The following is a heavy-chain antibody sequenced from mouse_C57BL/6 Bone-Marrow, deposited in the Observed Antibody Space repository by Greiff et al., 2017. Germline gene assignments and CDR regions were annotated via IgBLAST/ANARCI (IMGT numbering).Heavy chain of an antibody. D-gene: IGHD2-3*01. J-gene: IGHJ4*01. CDR1: GYTFTSYG. CDR2: IDPRSGNT. CDR3: ARGRDGPYVGAMAY. V-gene: IGHV1-81*01. Sequence: VKLQESGAELARPGASVKLSCKASGYTFTSYGIRWVKQRTGQGLEWIGGIDPRSGNTYYNEKFKGKATLTADKSSSTAYLELRSLTSDDAAFYFFARGRDGPYVGAMAYWGQGTSVTVSA.